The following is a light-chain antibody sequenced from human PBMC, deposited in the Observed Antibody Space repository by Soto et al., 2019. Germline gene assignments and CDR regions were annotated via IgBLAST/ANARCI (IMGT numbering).Light chain of an antibody. V-gene: IGLV2-14*01. Sequence: QSALTQPPSVSGSPGQSITISCSGSSSDVGAFNFVSWYEHHPGRAPKLIFYEITTRPSGVSTRFSGSKSGNTASLTISGLQADDEANYYCSSYTTTNTPYVFGTGTKVTV. J-gene: IGLJ1*01. CDR2: EIT. CDR1: SSDVGAFNF. CDR3: SSYTTTNTPYV.